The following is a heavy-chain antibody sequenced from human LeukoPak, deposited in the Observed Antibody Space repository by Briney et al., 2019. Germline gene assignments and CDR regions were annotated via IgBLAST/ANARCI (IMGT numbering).Heavy chain of an antibody. CDR3: TTENRVGSQVDY. CDR2: IKSKTDGGTT. Sequence: GGSLRLSCAASGFTFNTYGMSWVRQAPGKGLEWVGRIKSKTDGGTTDYAAPVKGRFTISRDDSKNTLYLQMNSLKTEDTAVYYCTTENRVGSQVDYWGQGTLVTVSS. D-gene: IGHD1-26*01. CDR1: GFTFNTYG. J-gene: IGHJ4*02. V-gene: IGHV3-15*01.